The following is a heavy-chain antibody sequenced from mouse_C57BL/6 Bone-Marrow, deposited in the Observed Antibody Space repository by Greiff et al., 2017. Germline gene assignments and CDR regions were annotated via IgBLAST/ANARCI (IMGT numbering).Heavy chain of an antibody. CDR2: ISDGGSYT. CDR3: ARDRGFYYAMDY. CDR1: EFTFSSYA. V-gene: IGHV5-4*01. Sequence: EVQLVESGGGLVKPGGSLKLSCAASEFTFSSYAMSWVRQTPEKRLEWVATISDGGSYTYYPDNVKGRFTISRDNAKNNLYLQMSHLKSEDTAMYYCARDRGFYYAMDYWGQGTSVTVSS. J-gene: IGHJ4*01.